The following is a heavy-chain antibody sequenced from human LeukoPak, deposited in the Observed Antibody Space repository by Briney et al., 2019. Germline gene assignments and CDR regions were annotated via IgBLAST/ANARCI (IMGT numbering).Heavy chain of an antibody. J-gene: IGHJ5*02. CDR3: AREGNSDRHNWFDP. Sequence: GASVKVSCKASGYTFTSYAMHWVRQAPGQRLEWMGWINAGNGNTKYSQKFQGRVTITRDTSASTAYMELSSLRSEDAAVYYCAREGNSDRHNWFDPWGQGTLVTVSS. CDR2: INAGNGNT. V-gene: IGHV1-3*01. CDR1: GYTFTSYA.